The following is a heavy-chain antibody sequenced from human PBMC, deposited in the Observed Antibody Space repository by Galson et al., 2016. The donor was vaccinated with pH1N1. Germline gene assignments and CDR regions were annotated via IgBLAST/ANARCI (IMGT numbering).Heavy chain of an antibody. J-gene: IGHJ2*01. CDR2: IIPIFGTA. D-gene: IGHD3-22*01. V-gene: IGHV1-69*13. Sequence: SVKVSCKASGGTFSSYGINWVRQAPGQGLEWMGGIIPIFGTAKYAQNFQGRVTITADESTTTAYMELSRLRSEDTAVYYCASVDYYDTDLSDWYFDLWGRGTLLTVSS. CDR3: ASVDYYDTDLSDWYFDL. CDR1: GGTFSSYG.